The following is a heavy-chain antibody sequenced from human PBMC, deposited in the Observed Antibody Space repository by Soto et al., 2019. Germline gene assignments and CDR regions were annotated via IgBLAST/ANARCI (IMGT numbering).Heavy chain of an antibody. J-gene: IGHJ4*02. CDR1: GGSISSGNFY. CDR2: IYFSGST. D-gene: IGHD1-26*01. V-gene: IGHV4-30-4*01. CDR3: AHDSHGGNTYFDL. Sequence: VQLPESGPGLVRPSETLSLTCTVSGGSISSGNFYWSWIRQPPGKGLEWIGYIYFSGSTSYSPSLKSRLTISLNTSNNQFSLKLTSVTAADTAVYYCAHDSHGGNTYFDLWGQGALVTVSS.